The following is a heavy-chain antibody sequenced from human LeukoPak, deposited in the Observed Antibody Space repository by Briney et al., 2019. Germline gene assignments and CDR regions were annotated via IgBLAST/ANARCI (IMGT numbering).Heavy chain of an antibody. CDR2: ISAYNGNT. CDR3: ARDLWHDYGDYGFIGWFDP. Sequence: ASVKVSCKASGYTFTSYGISWVRQAPGQGLEWMGGISAYNGNTNYAQKLQGRVTMTTDTSTSTAYMELRSLRSDDTAVYYCARDLWHDYGDYGFIGWFDPWGQGTLVTVSS. J-gene: IGHJ5*02. CDR1: GYTFTSYG. V-gene: IGHV1-18*01. D-gene: IGHD4-17*01.